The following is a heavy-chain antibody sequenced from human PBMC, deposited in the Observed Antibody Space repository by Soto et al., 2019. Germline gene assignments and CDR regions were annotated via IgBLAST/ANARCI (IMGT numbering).Heavy chain of an antibody. CDR1: GFTFSSYA. CDR3: ARDGLLWFGELPSLHHLDS. Sequence: QVQLVESGGGVVQPGRSLRLSCAASGFTFSSYAMHWVRQAPGKGLEWVAVISYDGSNKDYADSVKGRFTSSRDNSKSALYLQMNSLRAEYTAVYYCARDGLLWFGELPSLHHLDSWGRGTLVTVSS. D-gene: IGHD3-10*01. CDR2: ISYDGSNK. J-gene: IGHJ4*02. V-gene: IGHV3-30-3*01.